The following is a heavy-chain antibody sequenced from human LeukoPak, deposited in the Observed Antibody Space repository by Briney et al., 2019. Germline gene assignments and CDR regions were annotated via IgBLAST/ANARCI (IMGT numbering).Heavy chain of an antibody. CDR2: ISYDGSNK. V-gene: IGHV3-30*18. Sequence: PGESLRLSCAASGFTFSSYGMHGVRQAPGKGLEGVAVISYDGSNKYYADSVKGRFTISRDNSKNTLYLQMNSLRAEDTAVYYWAKEGGGDYLDYWGQGTLVTVSS. J-gene: IGHJ4*02. CDR1: GFTFSSYG. D-gene: IGHD3-16*01. CDR3: AKEGGGDYLDY.